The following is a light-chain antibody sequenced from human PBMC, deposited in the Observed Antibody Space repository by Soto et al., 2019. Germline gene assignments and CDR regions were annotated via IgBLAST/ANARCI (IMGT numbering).Light chain of an antibody. CDR3: QTWGTGVV. Sequence: QLVLTQSPSASASLGASVKLTCTLSSGHSTYAISWHQQQPEKGPRYLMKVNSDGSHSKGGGIPDRFSGSSSGAESYLTISSLQTEDEADYYCQTWGTGVVFGGGTKLTVL. V-gene: IGLV4-69*01. J-gene: IGLJ2*01. CDR1: SGHSTYA. CDR2: VNSDGSH.